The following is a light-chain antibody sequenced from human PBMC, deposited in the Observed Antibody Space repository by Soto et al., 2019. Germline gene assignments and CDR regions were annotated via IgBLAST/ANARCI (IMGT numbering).Light chain of an antibody. CDR1: KLGNKY. CDR2: QDS. J-gene: IGLJ1*01. V-gene: IGLV3-1*01. Sequence: SYELTQPPSVSVSPVQTASITCSGDKLGNKYTCWYQQKPGQSPVLVIYQDSRRPSGIPERFSGSNSGNTATLTIRGTQAMDEADYYCQAWDSSTGVFGAGTKLTVL. CDR3: QAWDSSTGV.